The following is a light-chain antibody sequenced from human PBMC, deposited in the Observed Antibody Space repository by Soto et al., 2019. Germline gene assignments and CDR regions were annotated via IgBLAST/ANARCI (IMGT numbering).Light chain of an antibody. V-gene: IGKV1-9*01. Sequence: IQLTQSPSSLSASVGDRVTIACRASQGISSYLAWYQQKPGKAPQLLIYAASTLQSGVPSRFSGSGSGTDFTLTISSLQPEDFATYYCQQYNSYSWTFGQGTKVDIK. CDR2: AAS. CDR3: QQYNSYSWT. CDR1: QGISSY. J-gene: IGKJ1*01.